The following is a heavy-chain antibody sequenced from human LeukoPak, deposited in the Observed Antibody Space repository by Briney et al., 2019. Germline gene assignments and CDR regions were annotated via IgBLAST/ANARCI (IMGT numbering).Heavy chain of an antibody. D-gene: IGHD3-16*01. CDR3: AREFGELHLFDY. CDR2: IWYDGSNK. J-gene: IGHJ4*02. CDR1: GFTFSSYG. V-gene: IGHV3-33*01. Sequence: GGSLRLSCAPSGFTFSSYGMHWVRQAPGKGLEWVAVIWYDGSNKYYANSVQGRFTISRDNSKNTLYLQMNSLRAEDTAVYYCAREFGELHLFDYWGQGTLVTVSS.